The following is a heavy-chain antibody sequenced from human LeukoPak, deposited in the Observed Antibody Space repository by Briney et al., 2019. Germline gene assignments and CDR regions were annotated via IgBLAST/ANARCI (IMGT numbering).Heavy chain of an antibody. CDR1: GGSIRPLY. V-gene: IGHV4-59*11. CDR3: ATGGYGRNLEWHFEL. D-gene: IGHD4-17*01. J-gene: IGHJ2*01. CDR2: IYYSGST. Sequence: SETLSLTCTVSGGSIRPLYRTCIRQAPGKGLEWIGYIYYSGSTKYNASLTSRVTISLDTSQKQLSLKLNSVTAADTALYYCATGGYGRNLEWHFELWRRGTLVTVYS.